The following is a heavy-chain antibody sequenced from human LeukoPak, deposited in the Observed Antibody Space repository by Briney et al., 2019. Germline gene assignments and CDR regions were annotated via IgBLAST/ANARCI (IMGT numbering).Heavy chain of an antibody. CDR2: ISSSSSYI. Sequence: GALRLSCAASGFTFSSYSMNWVRQAPGKGLEWVSSISSSSSYIYYADSVKGRFTISRDNAKNSLYLQMNSLRAEDTAVYYCARDQSGVVVAATSSPAFDYWGQGTLVTVSS. V-gene: IGHV3-21*01. D-gene: IGHD2-15*01. J-gene: IGHJ4*02. CDR3: ARDQSGVVVAATSSPAFDY. CDR1: GFTFSSYS.